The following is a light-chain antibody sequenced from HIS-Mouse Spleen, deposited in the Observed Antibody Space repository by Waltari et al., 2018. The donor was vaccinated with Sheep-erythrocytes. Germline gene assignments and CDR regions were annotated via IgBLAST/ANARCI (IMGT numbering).Light chain of an antibody. J-gene: IGLJ3*02. CDR2: EVS. CDR1: SSDVGGYNY. V-gene: IGLV2-8*01. Sequence: QSALTQPPSASGSPGQSVTISCTGTSSDVGGYNYVPWYQQHPGKAPELTVDEVSNRPSGVPDRFSGAKSGNTASLTVSGLQAEDEADYYCSSYAGSNNWVFGGGTKLTVL. CDR3: SSYAGSNNWV.